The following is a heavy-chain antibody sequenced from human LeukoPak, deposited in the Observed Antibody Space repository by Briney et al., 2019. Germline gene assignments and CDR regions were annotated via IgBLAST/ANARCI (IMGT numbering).Heavy chain of an antibody. CDR2: INHSGST. CDR1: GGSFSGYY. V-gene: IGHV4-34*01. J-gene: IGHJ1*01. Sequence: PSETLSLTCAVYGGSFSGYYWSWIRQPPGKGLEWIGEINHSGSTNYNPSLKSRVTISVDTSKNQFSLKLSSVTAADTAVYYCAREPLGEPGDQHWGQGTLVTVSS. D-gene: IGHD3-16*01. CDR3: AREPLGEPGDQH.